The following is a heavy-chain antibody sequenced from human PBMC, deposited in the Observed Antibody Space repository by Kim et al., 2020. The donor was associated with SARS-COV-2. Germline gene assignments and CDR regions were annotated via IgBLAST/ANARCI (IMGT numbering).Heavy chain of an antibody. Sequence: SETLSLTCTVSGYSISSGYYWGWIRQPPGKGLEWIGSIYHSGSTYYNPSLKSRVTISVDTSKNQFSLKLSSVTAADTAVYYCASGSGSNYFDYWGQGTLV. V-gene: IGHV4-38-2*02. CDR2: IYHSGST. CDR1: GYSISSGYY. D-gene: IGHD3-10*01. CDR3: ASGSGSNYFDY. J-gene: IGHJ4*02.